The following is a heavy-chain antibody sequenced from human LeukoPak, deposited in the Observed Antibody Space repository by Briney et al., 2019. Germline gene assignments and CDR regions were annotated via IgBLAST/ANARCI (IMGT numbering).Heavy chain of an antibody. D-gene: IGHD3-22*01. CDR3: ATLSSGYYYDSSGQIDY. V-gene: IGHV4-34*01. Sequence: SETLSLTCAVYGGSFSGYYWSWIRQPPGKRLEWIGSIYYSGSTYYNPSLKSRVTISVDTSKNQFSLKLSSVTAADTAVYYCATLSSGYYYDSSGQIDYWGQGTLVTVSS. CDR1: GGSFSGYY. J-gene: IGHJ4*02. CDR2: IYYSGST.